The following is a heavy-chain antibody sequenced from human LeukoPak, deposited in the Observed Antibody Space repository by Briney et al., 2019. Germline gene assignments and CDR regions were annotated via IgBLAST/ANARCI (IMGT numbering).Heavy chain of an antibody. CDR3: ASESYDILTGYSRGMDV. J-gene: IGHJ6*02. CDR2: INLNSGGT. CDR1: GNTFTGNY. Sequence: ASVKVSCKASGNTFTGNYIHWERQAPGQGLEWMGWINLNSGGTKYLQKFQGWVTMTRDTSISTVYMELSRLRSDDTAVYYCASESYDILTGYSRGMDVWGQGTAVTVSS. D-gene: IGHD3-9*01. V-gene: IGHV1-2*04.